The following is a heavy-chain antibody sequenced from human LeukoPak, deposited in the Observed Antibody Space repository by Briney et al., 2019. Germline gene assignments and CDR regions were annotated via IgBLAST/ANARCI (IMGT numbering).Heavy chain of an antibody. D-gene: IGHD3-10*02. Sequence: PGGSLRLSCVASGFTFRTYGMNWVRQAPGKGLEWVAIISYDGSNEDYADSVKGRFTISRDNSKNTLYLQMNSLRAEDSAVYYCAKSRVRGVYYFDYWGQGTLVTVSS. CDR2: ISYDGSNE. CDR1: GFTFRTYG. V-gene: IGHV3-30*18. J-gene: IGHJ4*02. CDR3: AKSRVRGVYYFDY.